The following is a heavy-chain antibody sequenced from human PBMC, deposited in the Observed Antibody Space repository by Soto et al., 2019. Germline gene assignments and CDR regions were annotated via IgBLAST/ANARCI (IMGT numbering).Heavy chain of an antibody. CDR2: IIPIFGTA. V-gene: IGHV1-69*13. D-gene: IGHD3-9*01. CDR3: ARVSYYDILAGYFSYYYYYGMDV. Sequence: GASVKVSCKASGGTISSYAISCLRQAPGQGLESMGLIIPIFGTANYAQKFQGRVTITADESTSTVYMELSRRRSEDTSVYYCARVSYYDILAGYFSYYYYYGMDVWGQGTTVTVSS. J-gene: IGHJ6*02. CDR1: GGTISSYA.